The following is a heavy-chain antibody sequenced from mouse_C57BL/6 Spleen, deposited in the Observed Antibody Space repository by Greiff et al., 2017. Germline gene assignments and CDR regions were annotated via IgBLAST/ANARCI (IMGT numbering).Heavy chain of an antibody. Sequence: EVMLVESGGGLVQPKGSLKLSCAASGFTFNTYAMHWVRQAPGKGLEWVARIRSKSSNYATYYADSVKDRFTISRDDSQSMLYLQMNNLKTEDTAMYYCVRDGLGAYYYGSSYGWYFDVWGTGTTVTVSS. D-gene: IGHD1-1*01. CDR3: VRDGLGAYYYGSSYGWYFDV. CDR2: IRSKSSNYAT. CDR1: GFTFNTYA. J-gene: IGHJ1*03. V-gene: IGHV10-3*01.